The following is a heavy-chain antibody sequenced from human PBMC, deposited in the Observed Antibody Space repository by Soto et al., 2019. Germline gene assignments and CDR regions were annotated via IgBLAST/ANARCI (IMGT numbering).Heavy chain of an antibody. CDR2: IYYSGST. CDR3: ARDKRYSRSWYPRAREV. J-gene: IGHJ4*02. CDR1: GGSISSGGYY. V-gene: IGHV4-31*03. D-gene: IGHD6-13*01. Sequence: SETLSLTCTVSGGSISSGGYYWSWIRQHPGKGLEWIGYIYYSGSTYYNPSLKSRVTISVDTSKNQFSLKLSSVTAADTAVYYCARDKRYSRSWYPRAREVWGQGPLVTVSS.